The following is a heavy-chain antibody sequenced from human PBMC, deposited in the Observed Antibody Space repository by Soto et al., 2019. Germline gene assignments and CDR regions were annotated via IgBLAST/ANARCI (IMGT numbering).Heavy chain of an antibody. CDR3: ATYHPAEIVPAAMGWGPPDLNYYYMDV. D-gene: IGHD2-2*01. CDR2: FDPEDGET. J-gene: IGHJ6*03. Sequence: ASVKVSCKVSGYTLTELSMHWVRQAPGKGLEWMGGFDPEDGETIYAQKFQGRVTMTEDTSTDTAYMELSSLRSEDTAVYYCATYHPAEIVPAAMGWGPPDLNYYYMDVWGKGTTVTVSS. V-gene: IGHV1-24*01. CDR1: GYTLTELS.